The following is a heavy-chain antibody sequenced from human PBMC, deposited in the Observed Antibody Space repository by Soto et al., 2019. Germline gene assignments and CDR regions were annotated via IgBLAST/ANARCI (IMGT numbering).Heavy chain of an antibody. V-gene: IGHV4-61*01. Sequence: SETLSLTCFVSGGSVSSTYYYWSWIRQPPGKGLEWIGYIYYSGRTDYKSSLKSRVTISLDPSKNQVSLKFNSVTAADTAVYYCARGGYSGRLYYFDDWGLGTLVTVSS. J-gene: IGHJ4*02. CDR1: GGSVSSTYYY. CDR3: ARGGYSGRLYYFDD. CDR2: IYYSGRT. D-gene: IGHD2-15*01.